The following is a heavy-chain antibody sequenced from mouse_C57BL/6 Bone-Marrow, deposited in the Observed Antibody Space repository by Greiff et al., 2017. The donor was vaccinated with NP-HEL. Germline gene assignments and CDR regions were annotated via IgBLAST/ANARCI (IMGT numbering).Heavy chain of an antibody. CDR3: ARKRTDQATAWFDV. V-gene: IGHV1-7*01. J-gene: IGHJ3*01. CDR1: GYTFTSYW. CDR2: INPSSGYT. D-gene: IGHD3-2*02. Sequence: VHLVESGAELAQPGASVKLSCTASGYTFTSYWMHWVSQRPGQGLEWIGYINPSSGYTKYNQKFKDKAILTADKSYSTAYMQLSSLTYEDSAVYYCARKRTDQATAWFDVWGQGTLVTVSA.